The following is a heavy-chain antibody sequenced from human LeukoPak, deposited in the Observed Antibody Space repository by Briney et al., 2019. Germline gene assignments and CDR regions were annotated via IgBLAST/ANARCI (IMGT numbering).Heavy chain of an antibody. V-gene: IGHV3-23*01. J-gene: IGHJ4*01. D-gene: IGHD1-26*01. CDR1: GFTFTSYA. Sequence: GGSLRLSCAASGFTFTSYAMSWVRQAPGKGLEWVSGISGSGGSTYFADSAKGRFTISRDNSKNTLYLEMNSLRAEDTAVYYCAKGPYSGTYYVSEFDYWGHGTLVTVSS. CDR3: AKGPYSGTYYVSEFDY. CDR2: ISGSGGST.